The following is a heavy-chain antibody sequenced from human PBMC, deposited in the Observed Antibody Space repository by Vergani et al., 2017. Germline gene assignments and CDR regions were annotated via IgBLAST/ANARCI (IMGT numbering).Heavy chain of an antibody. J-gene: IGHJ4*02. CDR1: GGSISGYY. CDR3: ARRPYCSSTSCEHGFDY. Sequence: QVQLQESGPGLVKPSETLSLTCTVSGGSISGYYWSWIRQPPGKGLEWIGEINHSGSTNYNPSLKSRVTISVDTSKNQFSLKLSSVTAADTAVYYCARRPYCSSTSCEHGFDYWGQGTLVTVSS. D-gene: IGHD2-2*01. CDR2: INHSGST. V-gene: IGHV4-34*01.